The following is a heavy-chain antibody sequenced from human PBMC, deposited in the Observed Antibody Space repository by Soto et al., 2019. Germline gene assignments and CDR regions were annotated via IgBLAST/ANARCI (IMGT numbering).Heavy chain of an antibody. V-gene: IGHV3-30*03. J-gene: IGHJ4*02. D-gene: IGHD2-8*02. CDR3: TGEVASGY. Sequence: QVQLEESGGGVVQPGRSLRLSCAVSGFTVSSYGMQWVRQAPGKGLEWVAVISRDGRTTFYADSVKGRFTISKDNSRNTLSLEMNSLREDDMAVYYCTGEVASGYWGQGTLVTVSS. CDR1: GFTVSSYG. CDR2: ISRDGRTT.